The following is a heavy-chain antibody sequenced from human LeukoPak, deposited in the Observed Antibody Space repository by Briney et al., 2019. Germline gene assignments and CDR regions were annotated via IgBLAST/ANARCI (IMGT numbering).Heavy chain of an antibody. CDR2: ISSSSNTI. Sequence: GGSLRLSCAASGFTFSSYNMNWVRQAPGKGLEWVSYISSSSNTIYYADSVKGRFTISRDNAKNSLYLQMNSLRVEDTAVYYCARDHLSSGSSPDYYYYYYMDVWGKGTTVTISS. CDR3: ARDHLSSGSSPDYYYYYYMDV. J-gene: IGHJ6*03. V-gene: IGHV3-48*01. D-gene: IGHD6-19*01. CDR1: GFTFSSYN.